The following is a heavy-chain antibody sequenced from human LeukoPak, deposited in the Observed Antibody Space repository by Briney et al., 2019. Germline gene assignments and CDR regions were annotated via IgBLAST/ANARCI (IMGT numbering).Heavy chain of an antibody. CDR2: ISWDGGST. CDR1: GFTVSSNY. D-gene: IGHD1-26*01. Sequence: GGSLRLSCAVSGFTVSSNYMSWVRQAPGKGLEWVSLISWDGGSTYYADSVKGRFTISRDNSKNSLYLQMNSLRAEDTASYYCAKDIVGATYGMDVWGQGTTVTVSS. CDR3: AKDIVGATYGMDV. J-gene: IGHJ6*02. V-gene: IGHV3-43D*03.